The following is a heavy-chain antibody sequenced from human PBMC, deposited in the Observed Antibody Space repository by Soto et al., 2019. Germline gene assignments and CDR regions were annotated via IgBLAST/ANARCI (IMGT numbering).Heavy chain of an antibody. J-gene: IGHJ4*02. Sequence: QLQLQESGTGLVKPSETLSLTCTVSGDSINRNSYYWGWIRQPPGKGLEWIGSIYYSGITYYNPSLKSRVTTSVYTSKNQFSLKLSSVTAADTAFYYCARRSSTSFASRYFDYWGQGTLVPVSS. CDR3: ARRSSTSFASRYFDY. CDR1: GDSINRNSYY. V-gene: IGHV4-39*01. D-gene: IGHD3-3*01. CDR2: IYYSGIT.